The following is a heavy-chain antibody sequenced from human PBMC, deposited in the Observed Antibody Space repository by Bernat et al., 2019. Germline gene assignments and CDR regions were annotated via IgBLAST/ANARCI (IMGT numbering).Heavy chain of an antibody. CDR1: GGSISSSSYY. V-gene: IGHV4-39*07. CDR3: ARDYCTNGVCYGGFDY. J-gene: IGHJ4*02. D-gene: IGHD2-8*01. Sequence: QLQLQESGPGLVKPSETLSLTCTVSGGSISSSSYYWGWIRQPPGKGLEWIGYIYHSGSTYYNPSLKSRVTISVDRSKNQFSLKLSSVTAADTAVYYCARDYCTNGVCYGGFDYWGQGTLVTVSS. CDR2: IYHSGST.